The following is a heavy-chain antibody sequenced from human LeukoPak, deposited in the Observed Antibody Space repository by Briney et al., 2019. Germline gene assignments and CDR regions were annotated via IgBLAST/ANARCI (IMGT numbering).Heavy chain of an antibody. CDR1: GFTVSSNY. J-gene: IGHJ4*02. D-gene: IGHD2-15*01. V-gene: IGHV3-53*01. Sequence: GGSLRLSCAASGFTVSSNYMSWVRQAPGKGLEWVSILYSAGSTYYADSVKGRFTISRDNSRNTLYLQMNSLRVDDTAVYYCASGGMGARKFYSDPFHYWGQGTLVSVSS. CDR3: ASGGMGARKFYSDPFHY. CDR2: LYSAGST.